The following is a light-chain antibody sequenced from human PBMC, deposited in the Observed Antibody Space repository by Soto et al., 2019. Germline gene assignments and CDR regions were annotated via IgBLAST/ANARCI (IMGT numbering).Light chain of an antibody. V-gene: IGKV3-20*01. J-gene: IGKJ1*01. Sequence: ETVLTQSACTLSLSPGERATLSWGASQTVSNSYVAWYQHRSGQAPRVLIHAAYRRDTGIPDRFSGSWYGTEFTLTISRLDPEDSAVYYCQQYGNAPWTFGQGTKVDIK. CDR1: QTVSNSY. CDR3: QQYGNAPWT. CDR2: AAY.